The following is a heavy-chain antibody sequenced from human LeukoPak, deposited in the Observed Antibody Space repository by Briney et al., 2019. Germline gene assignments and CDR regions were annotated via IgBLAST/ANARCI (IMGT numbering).Heavy chain of an antibody. CDR3: ARGLTLKGYYYDSSGYSHAFDI. D-gene: IGHD3-22*01. V-gene: IGHV1-24*01. Sequence: ASVKVSCKVSGYTLTELSMHWVRQAPGKGLEWMGGFDPEDGETIYAQKFQGRVTMTEDTSTDTVYMELSSLRSEDTAVYYCARGLTLKGYYYDSSGYSHAFDIWGQGTMVTVSS. CDR2: FDPEDGET. CDR1: GYTLTELS. J-gene: IGHJ3*02.